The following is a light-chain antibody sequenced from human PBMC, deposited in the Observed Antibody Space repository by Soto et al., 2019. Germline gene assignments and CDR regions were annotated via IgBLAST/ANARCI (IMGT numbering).Light chain of an antibody. J-gene: IGLJ2*01. CDR3: RSYTRSSPHVV. Sequence: QSALTQPASVSGSPGQSITISCTGTSSDVGGYNYVSWYQQHPGKAPKLMIYDVSNRPSGVSNRFSGSKSGNTASLTISGLQDEDEADYYCRSYTRSSPHVVFGGGTKLTVL. CDR2: DVS. V-gene: IGLV2-14*01. CDR1: SSDVGGYNY.